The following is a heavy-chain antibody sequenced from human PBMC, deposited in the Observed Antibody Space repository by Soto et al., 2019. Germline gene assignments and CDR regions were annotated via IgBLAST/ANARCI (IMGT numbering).Heavy chain of an antibody. CDR2: IYYSGST. CDR3: ARTGKGGYSGYDRYYFDY. Sequence: SETLSLTCTVSGGSISSYYWSWIRQPPGKGLEWIGYIYYSGSTNYNPSLKSRVTISVDTSKNQFSLKLSSVTAADTAVYYCARTGKGGYSGYDRYYFDYWGQGTLVTVSS. CDR1: GGSISSYY. J-gene: IGHJ4*02. D-gene: IGHD5-12*01. V-gene: IGHV4-59*01.